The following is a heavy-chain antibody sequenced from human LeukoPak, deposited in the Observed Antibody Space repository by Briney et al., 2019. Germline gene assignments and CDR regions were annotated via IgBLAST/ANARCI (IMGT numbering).Heavy chain of an antibody. V-gene: IGHV1-2*02. Sequence: ASLKVSCKASGYTFTGYYMHWVRQAPGQGLEWMGWINPNSGGTNYAQKFQGRVTMTRDTSISTAYMELSRLRSDDTAVYYCARGPTSGNSRGHFDYWGQGTLVTVSS. CDR2: INPNSGGT. CDR1: GYTFTGYY. J-gene: IGHJ4*02. CDR3: ARGPTSGNSRGHFDY. D-gene: IGHD3-10*01.